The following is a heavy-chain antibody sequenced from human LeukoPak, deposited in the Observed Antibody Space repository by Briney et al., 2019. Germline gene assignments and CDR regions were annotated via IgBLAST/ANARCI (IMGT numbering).Heavy chain of an antibody. CDR2: IDYRGSN. D-gene: IGHD3-10*01. CDR1: GGSISSSSYC. Sequence: SETLSLTCTVSGGSISSSSYCWGWIRQPPGKGLEWIGTIDYRGSNYYKPSLKSRVTISADTSKNQFSLKLSSVTAADTAVYYCARHPRKYMYGSGSAPTGPDYWGQGTLVTVSS. V-gene: IGHV4-39*01. J-gene: IGHJ4*02. CDR3: ARHPRKYMYGSGSAPTGPDY.